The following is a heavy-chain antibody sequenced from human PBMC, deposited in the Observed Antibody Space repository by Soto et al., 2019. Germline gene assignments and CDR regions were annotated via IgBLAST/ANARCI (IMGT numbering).Heavy chain of an antibody. CDR3: ARGNYDFLTGYYIEYFDY. V-gene: IGHV4-59*08. CDR2: IYYSGST. Sequence: SETLSLTCTVSGGSISSYYWSWIRQPPGKGLEWIGYIYYSGSTNYNPSLKSRVTITVDTSKNQFSLKLSSVTAADTAVYYCARGNYDFLTGYYIEYFDYWGQGTLVTVSS. D-gene: IGHD3-9*01. CDR1: GGSISSYY. J-gene: IGHJ4*02.